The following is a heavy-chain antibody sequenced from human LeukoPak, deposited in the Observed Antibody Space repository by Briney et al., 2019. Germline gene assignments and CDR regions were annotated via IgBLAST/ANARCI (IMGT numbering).Heavy chain of an antibody. CDR1: GYTFTGHY. V-gene: IGHV1-2*06. Sequence: ASVKVSCRARGYTFTGHYMHWVRQAPGQGLEWMGRINPNSGGTNYAQKFRGRVTMTRDTSISTAYMELSRLRSDDTAVYYCARGTYYYDSSGYSGTDYWGQGTLVTVS. D-gene: IGHD3-22*01. CDR3: ARGTYYYDSSGYSGTDY. J-gene: IGHJ4*02. CDR2: INPNSGGT.